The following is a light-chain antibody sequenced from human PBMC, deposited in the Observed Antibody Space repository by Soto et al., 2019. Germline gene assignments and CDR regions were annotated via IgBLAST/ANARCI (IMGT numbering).Light chain of an antibody. Sequence: IVLTQSPDTLSLSPGERATLSCRASQSVSSSQLVWYQQKPGQAPRLLIYAASSRATGIPDRFSGSGSGTDFTLTVSELETEDFAVYYCQHYANSVWTFGQGTKVVIK. CDR2: AAS. V-gene: IGKV3-20*01. J-gene: IGKJ1*01. CDR3: QHYANSVWT. CDR1: QSVSSSQ.